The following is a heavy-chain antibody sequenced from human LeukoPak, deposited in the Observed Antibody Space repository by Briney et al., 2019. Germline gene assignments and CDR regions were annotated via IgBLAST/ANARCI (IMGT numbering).Heavy chain of an antibody. CDR2: MSSDGRNE. V-gene: IGHV3-30*15. CDR1: GFAFSSFA. Sequence: SGGSLRLSCAASGFAFSSFAMHWVRQAPGKGLEWVAVMSSDGRNEYYADSVKGRFTISRDNSKGTLFLQMSSLRPEDTAVYYCSRDGDVTGGTFDYWGQGTLVTVSS. D-gene: IGHD2-21*02. J-gene: IGHJ4*02. CDR3: SRDGDVTGGTFDY.